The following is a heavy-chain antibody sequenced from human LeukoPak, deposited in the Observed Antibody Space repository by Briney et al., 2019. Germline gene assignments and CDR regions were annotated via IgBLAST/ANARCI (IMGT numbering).Heavy chain of an antibody. D-gene: IGHD3-3*01. V-gene: IGHV4-4*02. J-gene: IGHJ4*02. CDR1: GGSISSGYW. CDR3: ARGLASGYPPIPFDY. Sequence: SETLSLTCAVSGGSISSGYWWSWVRQPPGKGLEWIGEIFHSGGTNYNPSLKSRVTISVDTSKNEFSLNLTSVTAADTAVYYCARGLASGYPPIPFDYWGQGTLVTVSS. CDR2: IFHSGGT.